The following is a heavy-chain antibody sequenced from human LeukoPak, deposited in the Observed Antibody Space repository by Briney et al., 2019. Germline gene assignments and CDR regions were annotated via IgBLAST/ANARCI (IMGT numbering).Heavy chain of an antibody. CDR2: IYYSGST. Sequence: SETLSLTCTVSGGSISSSSYYWGWIRQPPGKGLEWIGSIYYSGSTYYNPSLKSRVTISVDTSKNQFSLKLSSVTAADTAVYYCASQKDRGDPPPTLLDYWGQGTLVTVSS. J-gene: IGHJ4*02. CDR3: ASQKDRGDPPPTLLDY. CDR1: GGSISSSSYY. D-gene: IGHD2-21*02. V-gene: IGHV4-39*07.